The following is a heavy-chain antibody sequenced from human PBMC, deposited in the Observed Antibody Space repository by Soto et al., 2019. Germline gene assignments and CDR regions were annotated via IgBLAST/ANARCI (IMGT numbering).Heavy chain of an antibody. CDR3: AKAFYYDSSGWADY. J-gene: IGHJ4*02. D-gene: IGHD3-22*01. CDR1: GFTFSSYG. Sequence: EGSLRLSCAASGFTFSSYGMHWVRQAPGKGLEWVAVISYDGSNKYYADSVKGRFTISRDNSKNTLYLQMNSLRAEDTAVYYCAKAFYYDSSGWADYWGQGTLVTVSS. CDR2: ISYDGSNK. V-gene: IGHV3-30*18.